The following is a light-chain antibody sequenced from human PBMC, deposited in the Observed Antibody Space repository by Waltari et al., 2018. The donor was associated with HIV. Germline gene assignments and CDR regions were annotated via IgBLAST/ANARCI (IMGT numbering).Light chain of an antibody. V-gene: IGKV4-1*01. J-gene: IGKJ4*01. CDR2: CAS. CDR1: RTVFFNSTNQNF. CDR3: QQYFTIGPG. Sequence: DIVMTQSPDSLAVSLGERATVKCRPSRTVFFNSTNQNFLAWYQQKPGQSPKVLFYCASTRASGVPDRFTASGSGTDFSLTIICLRADDVAVYYCQQYFTIGPGFGGGTKLEIK.